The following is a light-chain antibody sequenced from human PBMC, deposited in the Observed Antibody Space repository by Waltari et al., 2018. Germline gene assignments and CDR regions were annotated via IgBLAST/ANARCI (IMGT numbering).Light chain of an antibody. CDR3: SSYSSISALDV. V-gene: IGLV2-14*03. Sequence: QTALTQPASVSGSLGQSITISCTGTSSDIGGYNYVSWYQQPPGKAPKLMIYDVSNLPSGVSHRFSGSKSGDTASLTISGLQAEDEADYYCSSYSSISALDVFGTGTKVTIL. CDR1: SSDIGGYNY. J-gene: IGLJ1*01. CDR2: DVS.